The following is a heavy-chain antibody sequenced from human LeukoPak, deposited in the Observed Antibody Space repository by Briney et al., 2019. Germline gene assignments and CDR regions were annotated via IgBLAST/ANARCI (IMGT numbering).Heavy chain of an antibody. V-gene: IGHV4-59*08. J-gene: IGHJ4*02. CDR3: ARMFYAMSYFDY. D-gene: IGHD2-8*01. CDR1: GGSSSSYY. CDR2: IYYSGST. Sequence: PSETLSLTCTVSGGSSSSYYWSWIRQPPGKGLEWIGYIYYSGSTNYNPSLKSRVTISVDTSKNQFSLKLSSVTAADTAAYYCARMFYAMSYFDYWGQGTLVTVSS.